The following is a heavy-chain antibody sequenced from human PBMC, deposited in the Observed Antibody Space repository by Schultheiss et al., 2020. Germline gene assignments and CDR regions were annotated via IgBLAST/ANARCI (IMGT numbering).Heavy chain of an antibody. CDR2: IWYDGSNK. Sequence: SLKISCAASGFTFSSYGMHWVRQAPGKGLEWVAVIWYDGSNKYYADSVKGRFTISRDNAKNSLYLQMNSLRAEDTAVYYCAKDRRQQTFSLDYWGQGTLVTVSS. CDR1: GFTFSSYG. J-gene: IGHJ4*02. D-gene: IGHD3-3*02. V-gene: IGHV3-33*03. CDR3: AKDRRQQTFSLDY.